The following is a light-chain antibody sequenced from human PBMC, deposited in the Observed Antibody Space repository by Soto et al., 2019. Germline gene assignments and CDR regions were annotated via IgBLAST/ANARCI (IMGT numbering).Light chain of an antibody. CDR2: AAS. J-gene: IGKJ2*01. Sequence: DIQMTQSPSSLSASVGDTVTITCRAGQSISGYLNWYQQKPGQAPKLLIYAASDLQPGVPTRFSGSGSGTDFTLTIHGLQPEDFGSIFCQQSYMTPYTFGPGTNLEIK. CDR1: QSISGY. CDR3: QQSYMTPYT. V-gene: IGKV1-39*01.